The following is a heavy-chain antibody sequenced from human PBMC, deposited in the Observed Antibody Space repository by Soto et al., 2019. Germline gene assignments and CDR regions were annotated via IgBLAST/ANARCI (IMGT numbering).Heavy chain of an antibody. CDR1: GFTFSSYW. J-gene: IGHJ6*02. CDR3: ARIAASGRGWNV. V-gene: IGHV3-7*01. CDR2: IKQDGSEE. D-gene: IGHD6-25*01. Sequence: EVQLVESGGGLVQPGGSLRLSCVDSGFTFSSYWMSWVRQAPVKGLEWVGNIKQDGSEENYADSVKGRFTISRDNAKNPMYLKMNSLRVEDTAVYYCARIAASGRGWNVWAQGTTVAVSS.